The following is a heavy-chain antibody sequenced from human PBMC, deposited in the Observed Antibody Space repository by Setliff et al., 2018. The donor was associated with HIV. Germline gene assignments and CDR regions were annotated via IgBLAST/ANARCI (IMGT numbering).Heavy chain of an antibody. D-gene: IGHD6-13*01. CDR2: VNHSGTT. CDR1: GAPLNGFF. V-gene: IGHV4-34*01. J-gene: IGHJ6*02. CDR3: ARAKLGWRPYAMDV. Sequence: SETLSLTCAVYGAPLNGFFWSWVRQRPERGLEWIGEVNHSGTTNYNPSLKSRVTISVDTSKIQFSLNLNSVTAADTAVYYCARAKLGWRPYAMDVWGQGTAVTVSS.